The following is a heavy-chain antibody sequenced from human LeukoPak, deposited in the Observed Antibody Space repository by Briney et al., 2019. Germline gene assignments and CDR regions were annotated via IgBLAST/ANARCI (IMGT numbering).Heavy chain of an antibody. CDR1: VFSFDDSA. CDR2: ISWNSGSI. D-gene: IGHD4-23*01. J-gene: IGHJ4*02. V-gene: IGHV3-9*01. Sequence: PGGSLRLSCAASVFSFDDSAMHWVRQAPGKGLEWVSGISWNSGSIGYADSVKGRFTISRDNAKNSLYLQMNSLRAEDTALYYCAKDLYGGNSGGNFDYWGQGTLVTVSS. CDR3: AKDLYGGNSGGNFDY.